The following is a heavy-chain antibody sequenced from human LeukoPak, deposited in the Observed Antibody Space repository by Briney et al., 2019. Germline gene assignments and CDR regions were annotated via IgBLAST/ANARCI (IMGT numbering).Heavy chain of an antibody. Sequence: GGSLRLSCAASGFTFSNYMMKWVRQAPGKGLEWISSISTSSSYIYAADSVKGRFTISRDNANNSLYLQMDRLRTEDTAVYYCTRSGSAAGQGGFDYWGQGTLVTVSS. D-gene: IGHD6-13*01. J-gene: IGHJ4*02. CDR1: GFTFSNYM. CDR2: ISTSSSYI. V-gene: IGHV3-21*01. CDR3: TRSGSAAGQGGFDY.